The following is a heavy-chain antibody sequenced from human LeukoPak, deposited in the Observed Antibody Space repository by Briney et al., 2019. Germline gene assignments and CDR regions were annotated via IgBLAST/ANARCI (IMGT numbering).Heavy chain of an antibody. V-gene: IGHV4-31*01. D-gene: IGHD3-10*01. CDR2: IYYTGST. J-gene: IGHJ4*02. CDR3: ARHRDFHFDY. CDR1: GGSISSGAHY. Sequence: PSETLSLTCTVSGGSISSGAHYWSWIRQHPGKGLEWIGHIYYTGSTSYNPSLKSPVTISIDTSKNQFSLKLSSVTAADTAVYFCARHRDFHFDYWGQGTLVTVSS.